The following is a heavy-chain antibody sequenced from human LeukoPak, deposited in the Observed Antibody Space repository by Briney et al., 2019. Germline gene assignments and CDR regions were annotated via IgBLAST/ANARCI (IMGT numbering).Heavy chain of an antibody. CDR1: GFTFSSYS. V-gene: IGHV3-21*01. Sequence: GGSLRLSCAVSGFTFSSYSMNWVRQAPGEGLECVSSISSSSSYIYYADSEKGRFTISRDNAKNSLYLQMNSLRAEDTAVYYCARVVGSYSYYYYYMDVWGKGTTVTVSS. CDR3: ARVVGSYSYYYYYMDV. CDR2: ISSSSSYI. D-gene: IGHD1-26*01. J-gene: IGHJ6*03.